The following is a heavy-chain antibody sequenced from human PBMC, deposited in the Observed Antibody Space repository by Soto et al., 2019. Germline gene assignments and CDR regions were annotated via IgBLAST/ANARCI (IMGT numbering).Heavy chain of an antibody. V-gene: IGHV3-48*02. D-gene: IGHD5-12*01. Sequence: QPGGSLRLSCAASGFTFSSYSMNWVRQGPGKGLEWVSYISSSSSTIKYADSVKGRFTISRDNAKNSLYLQMNSLRDEDTAVYYCDTDIDLGGGYWGQGTTVTVSS. CDR1: GFTFSSYS. J-gene: IGHJ6*02. CDR2: ISSSSSTI. CDR3: DTDIDLGGGY.